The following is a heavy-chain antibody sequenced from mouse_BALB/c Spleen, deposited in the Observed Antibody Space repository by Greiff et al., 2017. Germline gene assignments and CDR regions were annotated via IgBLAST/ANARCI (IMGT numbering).Heavy chain of an antibody. CDR1: GFTFSSYT. J-gene: IGHJ4*01. D-gene: IGHD3-1*01. V-gene: IGHV5-12-2*01. Sequence: EVKLVESGGGLVQPGGSLKLSCAASGFTFSSYTMSWVRQTPEKRLEWVAYISNGGGSTYYPDTVKGRFTISRDNAKNTLYLQMSSLKSEDTAMYYCARWGYGGYAMDYWGQGTSVTVSS. CDR2: ISNGGGST. CDR3: ARWGYGGYAMDY.